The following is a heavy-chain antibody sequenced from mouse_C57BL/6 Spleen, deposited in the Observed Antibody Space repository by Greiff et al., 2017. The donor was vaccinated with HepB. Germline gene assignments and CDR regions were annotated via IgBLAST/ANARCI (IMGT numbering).Heavy chain of an antibody. CDR1: GYTFTDYN. D-gene: IGHD2-4*01. Sequence: VQLKQSGPELVKPGASVKMSCKASGYTFTDYNMHWVKQSHGKSLEWIGYINPNNGGTSYNQKFKGKATLTVNKSSSTAYMELRSLTSEDSAVYYCASAYDYDVAYYAMDYWGQGTSVTVSS. J-gene: IGHJ4*01. CDR2: INPNNGGT. V-gene: IGHV1-22*01. CDR3: ASAYDYDVAYYAMDY.